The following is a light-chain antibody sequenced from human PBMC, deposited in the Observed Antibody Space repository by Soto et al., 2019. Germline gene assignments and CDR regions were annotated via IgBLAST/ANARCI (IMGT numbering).Light chain of an antibody. V-gene: IGKV1-5*01. J-gene: IGKJ1*01. CDR3: QQYQSYSET. Sequence: EIQMNQSPSTLSASVGDRVTITCRASQRVSTRLAWYQQKPGKAPKLLIYDASSLQTGVPSRFSGSGSGAEFTLTISSLQPDDFATYYCQQYQSYSETFGHGTKVEIK. CDR2: DAS. CDR1: QRVSTR.